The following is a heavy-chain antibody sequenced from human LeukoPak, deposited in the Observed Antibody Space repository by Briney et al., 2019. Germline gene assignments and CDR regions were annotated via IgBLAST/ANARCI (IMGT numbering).Heavy chain of an antibody. V-gene: IGHV1-18*01. CDR3: ARGAVAEEDYFDY. CDR1: GYSENFYG. J-gene: IGHJ4*02. CDR2: ISAYNGNT. D-gene: IGHD6-19*01. Sequence: ASVKVSCKTSGYSENFYGITWVRQVAGQGLEWMGWISAYNGNTNYAQKLQGRVTMTTDTSTSTAYMELRSLRSDDTAVYYCARGAVAEEDYFDYWGQGTLVTVSS.